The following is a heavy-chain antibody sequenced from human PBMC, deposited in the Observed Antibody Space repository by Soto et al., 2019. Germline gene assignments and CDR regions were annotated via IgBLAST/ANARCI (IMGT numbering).Heavy chain of an antibody. CDR1: GFTFSNAW. CDR3: TTEQDPYYYDSSGYYS. D-gene: IGHD3-22*01. V-gene: IGHV3-15*07. CDR2: IKSKTDGGTT. J-gene: IGHJ4*02. Sequence: GGSLRLSCAASGFTFSNAWMNWVRQAPGKGLEWVGRIKSKTDGGTTDYAAPVKGRFTISRDDSKNTLYLQMNSLKTEDTAVYYCTTEQDPYYYDSSGYYSWGQGTLVTVSS.